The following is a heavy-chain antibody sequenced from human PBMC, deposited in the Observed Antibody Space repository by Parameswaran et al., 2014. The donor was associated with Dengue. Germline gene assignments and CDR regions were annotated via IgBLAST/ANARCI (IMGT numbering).Heavy chain of an antibody. CDR1: GGSISSSSYY. Sequence: ASETLSLTCTVSGGSISSSSYYWDWIRQPPGKGLEWIGSIHYSGSTYYNPSLKSRVTMSIDTSKNQFSLRLTSVTAADTAVYYCASHNSVNWFDPWGQGTLVTVSS. D-gene: IGHD2/OR15-2a*01. V-gene: IGHV4-39*07. CDR2: IHYSGST. CDR3: ASHNSVNWFDP. J-gene: IGHJ5*02.